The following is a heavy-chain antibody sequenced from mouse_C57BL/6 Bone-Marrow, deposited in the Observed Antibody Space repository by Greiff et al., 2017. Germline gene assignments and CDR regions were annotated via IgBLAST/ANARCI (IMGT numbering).Heavy chain of an antibody. CDR3: ARNWDWDGAVDY. CDR1: GFSLTSYG. V-gene: IGHV2-2*01. D-gene: IGHD4-1*01. J-gene: IGHJ4*01. Sequence: VKVVESGPGLVQPSQSLSITCTVSGFSLTSYGVHWVRQSPGKGLEWLGVIWSGGSTDYNAAFISRLSISKDNSKIQVFFKMNSLQADDAAIYYCARNWDWDGAVDYWGRGTSVTVSS. CDR2: IWSGGST.